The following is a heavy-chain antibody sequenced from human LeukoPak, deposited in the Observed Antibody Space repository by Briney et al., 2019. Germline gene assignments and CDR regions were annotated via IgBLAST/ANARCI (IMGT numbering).Heavy chain of an antibody. CDR2: IRYDGSNK. CDR3: ANAGIAVAGTIVD. CDR1: GFTFSSYG. V-gene: IGHV3-30*02. D-gene: IGHD6-19*01. Sequence: GGSLRLSCAASGFTFSSYGMHWVRQAPGKGLEWVAFIRYDGSNKYYADSVKGRFTISRDNSKNMLYLQMNSLRAEDTAVYYCANAGIAVAGTIVDWGQGTLVTVSS. J-gene: IGHJ4*02.